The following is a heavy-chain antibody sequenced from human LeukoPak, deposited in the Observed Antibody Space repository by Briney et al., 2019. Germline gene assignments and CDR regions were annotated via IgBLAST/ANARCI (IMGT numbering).Heavy chain of an antibody. CDR1: GGSFSGYY. V-gene: IGHV4-34*01. J-gene: IGHJ4*02. CDR2: INHSGST. Sequence: PSETLSLTCAVYGGSFSGYYWSWIRQPPGKGLEWIGEINHSGSTNYNPSLKSRVTISVDTSKNQFSLKLSSVTAADTAVYCCARWDYDFWSGSDYWGQGTLVTVSS. CDR3: ARWDYDFWSGSDY. D-gene: IGHD3-3*01.